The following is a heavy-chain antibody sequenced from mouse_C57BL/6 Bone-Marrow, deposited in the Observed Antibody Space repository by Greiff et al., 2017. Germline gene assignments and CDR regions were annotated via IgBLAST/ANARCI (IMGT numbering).Heavy chain of an antibody. CDR1: GYTFTSYD. CDR2: IYPRDGST. Sequence: QVQLQQSGPELVKPGASVKLSCKASGYTFTSYDINWVKQRPGQGLGWIGWIYPRDGSTKYNEKLKGKATLTVDTSSSTAYRELHSLTSEDSAVYFCARVEFDGSSGDWYFDVWGTGTTVTVSS. J-gene: IGHJ1*03. V-gene: IGHV1-85*01. CDR3: ARVEFDGSSGDWYFDV. D-gene: IGHD1-1*01.